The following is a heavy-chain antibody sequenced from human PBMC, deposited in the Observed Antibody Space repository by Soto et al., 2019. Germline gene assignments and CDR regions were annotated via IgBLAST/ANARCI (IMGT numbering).Heavy chain of an antibody. CDR2: TRNKANSYTT. Sequence: GGSLRLSCAASGFTFSDHYMDWVRQAPGKGLEWVGRTRNKANSYTTEYAASVKGRFTISRDDSKNSLYLQMNSLKTEDTAVYYCARDRGYSGYDSGNKNYYYYYMDVWGKGTTVTVSS. V-gene: IGHV3-72*01. J-gene: IGHJ6*03. CDR3: ARDRGYSGYDSGNKNYYYYYMDV. CDR1: GFTFSDHY. D-gene: IGHD5-12*01.